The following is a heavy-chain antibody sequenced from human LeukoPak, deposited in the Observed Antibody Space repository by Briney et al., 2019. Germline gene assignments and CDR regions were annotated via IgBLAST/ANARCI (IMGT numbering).Heavy chain of an antibody. CDR1: GFTFSSYG. CDR3: ARGTEPGIAAAGMGY. CDR2: IRYDGSNK. Sequence: GGSLRLSCAASGFTFSSYGMHWVRQAPGKGLEWVAFIRYDGSNKYYADSVKGRFTISRDNSKNTLYLQMNSLRAEDTAVYYCARGTEPGIAAAGMGYWGQGTLVTVSS. V-gene: IGHV3-30*02. J-gene: IGHJ4*02. D-gene: IGHD6-13*01.